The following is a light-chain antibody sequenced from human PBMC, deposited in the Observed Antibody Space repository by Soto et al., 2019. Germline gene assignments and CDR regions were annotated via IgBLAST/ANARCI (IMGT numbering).Light chain of an antibody. V-gene: IGKV3-20*01. CDR2: GAS. Sequence: EIVLTQSPGTLSLSPGERATLSCRASQSVSSSYLAWYQQKPDQAPRLLIYGASSRATGIPDRFSGSGSGTDFTLTISRLEPEDFAVHYCQQYGSSPFAFGQGTRLEIK. CDR1: QSVSSSY. CDR3: QQYGSSPFA. J-gene: IGKJ5*01.